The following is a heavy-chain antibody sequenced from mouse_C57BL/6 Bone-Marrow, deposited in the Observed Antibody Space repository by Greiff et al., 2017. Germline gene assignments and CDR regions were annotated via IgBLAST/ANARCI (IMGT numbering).Heavy chain of an antibody. CDR3: ARRWLLPYAMDY. Sequence: DVQLQESGGGLVKPGGSLKLSCAASGSTFRDYGMHWVRQAPEKGLEWVAYISSGSSTIYYADTVKGRFTISRANAKNTLFLQMTSLRSEDTAMYYCARRWLLPYAMDYWGQGTSVTVSS. V-gene: IGHV5-17*01. J-gene: IGHJ4*01. CDR1: GSTFRDYG. D-gene: IGHD2-3*01. CDR2: ISSGSSTI.